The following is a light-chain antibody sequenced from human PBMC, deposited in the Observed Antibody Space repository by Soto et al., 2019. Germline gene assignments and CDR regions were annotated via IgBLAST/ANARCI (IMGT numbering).Light chain of an antibody. V-gene: IGLV2-8*01. Sequence: QSALTQPPSASGSPGQTVAISCTGTSSDVGAYNYVSWYQQHPGKAPKLMIYDVIQRPSGVPARFSGSKSDNTASLTVSGLQPEEADDYYCCSYTTCSTYVFGTGTKLTVL. J-gene: IGLJ1*01. CDR2: DVI. CDR1: SSDVGAYNY. CDR3: CSYTTCSTYV.